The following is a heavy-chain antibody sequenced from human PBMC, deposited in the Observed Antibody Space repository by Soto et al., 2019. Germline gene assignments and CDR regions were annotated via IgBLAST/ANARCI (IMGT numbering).Heavy chain of an antibody. CDR3: ARDVVRSTAGDS. CDR2: IIPIFTRT. Sequence: QLQLVQSGTEVKEPGSSVKFSCKASGGTFRTSSFVWVRQGPGQGLEWMGGIIPIFTRTNFAQKFQGSVTFSADESTRTTYMELRSLTSEDTAIYYCARDVVRSTAGDSWGQGTLVTVSS. D-gene: IGHD2-15*01. CDR1: GGTFRTSS. V-gene: IGHV1-69*01. J-gene: IGHJ4*02.